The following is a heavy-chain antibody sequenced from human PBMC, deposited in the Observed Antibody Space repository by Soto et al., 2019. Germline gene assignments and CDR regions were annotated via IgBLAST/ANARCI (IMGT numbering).Heavy chain of an antibody. J-gene: IGHJ4*02. CDR2: ISSSSSYI. V-gene: IGHV3-21*01. CDR1: GFTFSSYS. CDR3: ARYPFDYDILTGYPDY. D-gene: IGHD3-9*01. Sequence: EVQLVESGGGLVKPGGSLRISCAASGFTFSSYSMNWVRQAPGKGLECVSSISSSSSYIYYADSVKGRFTISRDNAKNSLYLQMNSLRAEETAVYYCARYPFDYDILTGYPDYWGQGTLVTVSS.